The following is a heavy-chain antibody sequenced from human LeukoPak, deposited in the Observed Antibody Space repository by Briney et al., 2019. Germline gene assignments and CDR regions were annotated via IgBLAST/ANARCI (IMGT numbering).Heavy chain of an antibody. J-gene: IGHJ6*02. Sequence: GGSLRLSCAASGFTFSNYAISWVRQAPGKGLEWVASINHNGNVNYYVDSVKGRFTISRDNAKNSLYLQMSNLRAEDTAAYFCARGGGLDVWGQGATVTVSS. V-gene: IGHV3-7*03. D-gene: IGHD3-16*01. CDR1: GFTFSNYA. CDR3: ARGGGLDV. CDR2: INHNGNVN.